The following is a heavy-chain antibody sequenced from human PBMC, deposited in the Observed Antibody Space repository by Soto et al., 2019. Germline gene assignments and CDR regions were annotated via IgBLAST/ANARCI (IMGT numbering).Heavy chain of an antibody. D-gene: IGHD3-10*02. CDR2: INTDGACT. Sequence: EERLSESGGGLIQPGGSLRLSCAASGFRFSHYALSWVRQAPGKGLEWVSEINTDGACTSYPDSVRGRFFISRDRSKKTLYSLMNAVRVDDTAVDFCARERTLCSVPQRYFDLWGRGTLVTVSS. CDR1: GFRFSHYA. V-gene: IGHV3-23*01. CDR3: ARERTLCSVPQRYFDL. J-gene: IGHJ2*01.